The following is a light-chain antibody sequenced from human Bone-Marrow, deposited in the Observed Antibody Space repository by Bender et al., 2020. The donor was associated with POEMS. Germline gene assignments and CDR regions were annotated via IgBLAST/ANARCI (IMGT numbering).Light chain of an antibody. CDR1: SSNIGAHA. CDR2: SSH. Sequence: QSVLTQPPSASGTPGQRVTISCSGGSSNIGAHAVNWYQHLPGTAPKLLIHSSHQRPSGVPDRFSGSKSGTSASLAISGLRSEDEADYYCAAWDDSLSGFWVFGGGTKLTVL. J-gene: IGLJ3*02. V-gene: IGLV1-47*02. CDR3: AAWDDSLSGFWV.